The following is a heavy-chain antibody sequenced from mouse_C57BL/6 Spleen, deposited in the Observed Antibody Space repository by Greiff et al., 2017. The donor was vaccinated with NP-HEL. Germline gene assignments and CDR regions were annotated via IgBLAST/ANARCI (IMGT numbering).Heavy chain of an antibody. D-gene: IGHD2-5*01. J-gene: IGHJ2*01. CDR1: GFTFSSYG. CDR3: ARQPYSIVYYFDY. V-gene: IGHV5-6*01. Sequence: EVQGVESGGDLVKPGGSLKLSCAASGFTFSSYGMSWVRQTPDKRLEWVATISSGGSYTYYPDSVKGRFTISRDNAKNTLYLQMSSLKSEDTAMYYCARQPYSIVYYFDYWGQGTTLTVSS. CDR2: ISSGGSYT.